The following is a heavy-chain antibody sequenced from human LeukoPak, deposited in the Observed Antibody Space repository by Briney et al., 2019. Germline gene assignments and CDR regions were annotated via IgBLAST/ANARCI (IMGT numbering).Heavy chain of an antibody. D-gene: IGHD3-3*01. V-gene: IGHV1-69*13. Sequence: EASVKVSCKASGGTFSSYAISWVRQAPGQGLEWMGGIIPIFGTANYAQKFQGRVTITADESTSTAYMELSSLRSEDTAVYYCARDMIPEDFWSGPLDYWGQGTLVTVSS. CDR3: ARDMIPEDFWSGPLDY. CDR2: IIPIFGTA. CDR1: GGTFSSYA. J-gene: IGHJ4*02.